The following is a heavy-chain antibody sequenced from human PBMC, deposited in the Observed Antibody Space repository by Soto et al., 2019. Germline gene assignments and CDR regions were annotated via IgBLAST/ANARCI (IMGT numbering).Heavy chain of an antibody. CDR1: EFIFSNYA. J-gene: IGHJ4*02. D-gene: IGHD5-12*01. CDR2: ISNDGRNE. CDR3: ARDPHRSAFSGYGYFDY. V-gene: IGHV3-30*01. Sequence: GGSLRLSCAASEFIFSNYAMHWVRQAPGKGLEWVAGISNDGRNEYYADSVKSRFTISRDNSKNTLYLQMNSLRGEDTAVYYCARDPHRSAFSGYGYFDYWGQGTLVTVSS.